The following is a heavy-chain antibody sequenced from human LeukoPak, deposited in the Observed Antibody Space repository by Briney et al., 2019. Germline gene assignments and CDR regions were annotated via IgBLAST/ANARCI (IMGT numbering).Heavy chain of an antibody. CDR2: ISAYNGNT. V-gene: IGHV1-18*01. CDR1: GYTFTSYG. CDR3: ARRLLRGGFDP. D-gene: IGHD3-10*01. J-gene: IGHJ5*02. Sequence: ASVKVSCKASGYTFTSYGISWVRQAPGQGLEWMGWISAYNGNTNYAQKLQGRVTMTTDTSTSTAYMELSSLRSEGTAVYYCARRLLRGGFDPWGQGTLVTVSS.